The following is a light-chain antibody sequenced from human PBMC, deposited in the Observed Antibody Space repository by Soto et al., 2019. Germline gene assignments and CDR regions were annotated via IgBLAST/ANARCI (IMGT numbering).Light chain of an antibody. CDR1: QSVRSNY. CDR2: DAS. CDR3: QQYGSTPLT. V-gene: IGKV3-20*01. Sequence: EIVLTQSPDTLSLSPGERATLSCRASQSVRSNYLAWYQQKPGQAPRFLIYDASSRATGIPDRFSGSGSGKDFTITISRLEPEDFAVYYCQQYGSTPLTCGGGTKVDI. J-gene: IGKJ4*01.